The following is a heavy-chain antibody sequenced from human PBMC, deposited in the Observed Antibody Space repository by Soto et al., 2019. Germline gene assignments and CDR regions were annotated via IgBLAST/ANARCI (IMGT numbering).Heavy chain of an antibody. J-gene: IGHJ4*02. D-gene: IGHD5-12*01. V-gene: IGHV1-3*01. CDR1: GYTFTSYA. CDR2: INAGNGNT. Sequence: AASVKVSCKASGYTFTSYAMHWVRQAPGQRLEWMGWINAGNGNTKYSQKFQGRVTITRDTSASTAYMELSSLRSEDTAVYYCARGNSGYDPYFDYWGQGTLVTVSS. CDR3: ARGNSGYDPYFDY.